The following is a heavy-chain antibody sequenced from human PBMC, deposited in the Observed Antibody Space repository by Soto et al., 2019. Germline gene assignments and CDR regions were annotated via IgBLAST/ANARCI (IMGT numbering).Heavy chain of an antibody. CDR2: IYYSGGT. CDR1: GGSISSGDYY. CDR3: ARFITYCSSTSCSHDAFDI. V-gene: IGHV4-30-4*01. J-gene: IGHJ3*02. D-gene: IGHD2-2*01. Sequence: SETLSLTCTVSGGSISSGDYYWSWIRQPPGKGLEWIGYIYYSGGTYYNPSLKSRVTISVDTSKNQFSLKLSSVTAADTAVYYCARFITYCSSTSCSHDAFDIWGQGTMVTVSS.